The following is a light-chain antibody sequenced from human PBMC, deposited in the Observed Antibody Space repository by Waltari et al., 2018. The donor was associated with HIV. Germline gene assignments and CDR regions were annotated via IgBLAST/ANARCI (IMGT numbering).Light chain of an antibody. CDR1: SSAVGRYKL. V-gene: IGLV2-23*02. J-gene: IGLJ1*01. Sequence: QSALTQPAPVSGSPGPSITLFCTGTSSAVGRYKLVSWYQQHPGKAPKRMIYKVSKRPSGFSNLFSGSKSGNTASLTISGLQAEDEADYYCCSYAGSSTHVFGSGTKVTVL. CDR3: CSYAGSSTHV. CDR2: KVS.